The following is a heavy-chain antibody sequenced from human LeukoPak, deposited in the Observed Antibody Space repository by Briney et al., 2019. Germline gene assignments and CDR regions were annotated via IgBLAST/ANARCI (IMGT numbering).Heavy chain of an antibody. J-gene: IGHJ6*02. D-gene: IGHD5-24*01. CDR2: ISYDGSNK. CDR1: GFTFSSYG. CDR3: AKDRGDGYNYDYYYGMDV. V-gene: IGHV3-30*18. Sequence: GGSLRLSCAASGFTFSSYGMHWVRQAPVKGLEWVAVISYDGSNKYYADSVKGRFTISRDNSKNTLYLQMNSLRAEDTAVYYCAKDRGDGYNYDYYYGMDVWGQGTTVTVSS.